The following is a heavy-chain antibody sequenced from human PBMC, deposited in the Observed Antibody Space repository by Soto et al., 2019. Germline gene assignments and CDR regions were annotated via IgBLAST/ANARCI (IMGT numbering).Heavy chain of an antibody. D-gene: IGHD1-26*01. V-gene: IGHV4-4*02. J-gene: IGHJ5*02. Sequence: SETLSLTCAVSGGSISSSNWWSWVRQPPGKGLEWIGEIYHSGSTNYNPSLKSRVTISVDKSKNQFSLKLSSVTAADTAMYYCARGIVGAYAWFDPWGQGTLVTVSS. CDR3: ARGIVGAYAWFDP. CDR1: GGSISSSNW. CDR2: IYHSGST.